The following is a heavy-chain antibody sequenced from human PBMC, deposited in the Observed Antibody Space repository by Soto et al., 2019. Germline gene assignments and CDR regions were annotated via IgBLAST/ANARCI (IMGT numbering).Heavy chain of an antibody. CDR3: ARASYDSSGYYNWFDP. Sequence: SVKVSCKASGYTFTSYGISWVRQAPGQGLEWMGWISAYNGNTNYAQKLQGRVTMTTDTSTSTAYMELRSLRSDDTAVYYCARASYDSSGYYNWFDPWGQGTLVTVSS. CDR2: ISAYNGNT. V-gene: IGHV1-18*04. D-gene: IGHD3-22*01. J-gene: IGHJ5*02. CDR1: GYTFTSYG.